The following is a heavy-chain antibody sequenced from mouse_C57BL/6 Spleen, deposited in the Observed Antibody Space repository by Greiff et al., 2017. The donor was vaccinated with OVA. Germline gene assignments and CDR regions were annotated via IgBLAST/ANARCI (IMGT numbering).Heavy chain of an antibody. V-gene: IGHV1-80*01. J-gene: IGHJ3*01. D-gene: IGHD1-1*01. Sequence: VQLQQSGAELVKPGASVKISCKASGYAFSSYWMNWVKQRPGKGLEWIGQIYPGDGDTNYNGKFKGKATLTGDKSSSTAYMQLSSLTSEDSAVYCGARTDYGSSLFAYWGQGTLVTVSA. CDR3: ARTDYGSSLFAY. CDR2: IYPGDGDT. CDR1: GYAFSSYW.